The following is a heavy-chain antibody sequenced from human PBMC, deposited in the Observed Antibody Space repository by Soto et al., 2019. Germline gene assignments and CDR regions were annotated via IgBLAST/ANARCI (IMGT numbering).Heavy chain of an antibody. CDR1: GFTFSSYS. CDR2: IKGDGSEK. V-gene: IGHV3-7*01. CDR3: GRDEVRNGVGV. J-gene: IGHJ6*02. Sequence: EVQLVESGGGLVQPGGSLRLSCAASGFTFSSYSMNWVRQAPGKGLEWVANIKGDGSEKRYADSVKGRLTISRDNAKNSVSLQMNSLRVEDTALYYCGRDEVRNGVGVWGPGTTVIVSS.